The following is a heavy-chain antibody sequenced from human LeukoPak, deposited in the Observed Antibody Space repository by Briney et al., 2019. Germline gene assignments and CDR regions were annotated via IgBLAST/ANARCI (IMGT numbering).Heavy chain of an antibody. J-gene: IGHJ4*02. CDR1: GYTFNAYS. D-gene: IGHD2-2*01. CDR3: AGRVVPADKFVY. V-gene: IGHV7-4-1*02. CDR2: INTNSGKP. Sequence: ASVKVSCKASGYTFNAYSMHWVRQAPGQGLEWRGWINTNSGKPTYAQGFTGGLVFSLDTPVSTAYLQISSLKADDTAVYYCAGRVVPADKFVYWGQGTLVPVSS.